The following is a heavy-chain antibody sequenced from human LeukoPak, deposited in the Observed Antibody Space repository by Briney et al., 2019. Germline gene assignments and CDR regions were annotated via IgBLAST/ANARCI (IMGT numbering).Heavy chain of an antibody. D-gene: IGHD6-13*01. CDR1: GGTFSSYA. CDR3: ARDLRAAPQYYYYYYGMDV. Sequence: VASVKVSCKAFGGTFSSYAISWVRQAPGQGLEWMGRIIPILGIANYAQKFQGRVTITADKSTSTAYMELSSLRSGDTAVYYCARDLRAAPQYYYYYYGMDVWGQGTTVTVSS. J-gene: IGHJ6*02. CDR2: IIPILGIA. V-gene: IGHV1-69*04.